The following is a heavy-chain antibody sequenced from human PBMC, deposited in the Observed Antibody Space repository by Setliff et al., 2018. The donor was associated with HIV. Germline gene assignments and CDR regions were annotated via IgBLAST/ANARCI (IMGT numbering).Heavy chain of an antibody. CDR1: GYSFTTYW. CDR2: IYPGDLDT. D-gene: IGHD5-18*01. J-gene: IGHJ6*03. CDR3: ARQGTSYGSNYCADV. V-gene: IGHV5-51*01. Sequence: PGESLKISCEASGYSFTTYWIGWVRQKPGKGLEWMGIIYPGDLDTRYSPSFQGQVTISADKSISTAYLQWSSLKASDTAIYYCARQGTSYGSNYCADVWGEGTTVTSP.